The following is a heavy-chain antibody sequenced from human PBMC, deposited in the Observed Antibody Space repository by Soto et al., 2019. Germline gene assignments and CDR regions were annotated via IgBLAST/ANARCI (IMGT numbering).Heavy chain of an antibody. CDR1: GGSLGSYF. CDR2: FYHGGST. CDR3: ARGSYGNYS. D-gene: IGHD1-7*01. Sequence: SETLSLTCTVSGGSLGSYFWSWIRQPPGQGLEWLGFFYHGGSTDYNPSLKSRVTISGDKSNNQVSLNLRSVTAADTAVYYCARGSYGNYSWGRGTLVTVSS. V-gene: IGHV4-59*01. J-gene: IGHJ4*02.